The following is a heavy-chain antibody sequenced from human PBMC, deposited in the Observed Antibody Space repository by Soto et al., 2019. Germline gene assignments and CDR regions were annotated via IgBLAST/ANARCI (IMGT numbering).Heavy chain of an antibody. CDR3: AIADYGDNDY. Sequence: QLQLVQSGPEAKKPGALVKVSCKASGYTFATSTITWLRQAPGQGPEWMGWIKAYSGNTNYAQKLQGRLTMTTDTSTSTAYMELRSLTTDDTAIYYCAIADYGDNDYWGQGTLVTVSS. CDR2: IKAYSGNT. D-gene: IGHD4-17*01. CDR1: GYTFATST. V-gene: IGHV1-18*01. J-gene: IGHJ4*02.